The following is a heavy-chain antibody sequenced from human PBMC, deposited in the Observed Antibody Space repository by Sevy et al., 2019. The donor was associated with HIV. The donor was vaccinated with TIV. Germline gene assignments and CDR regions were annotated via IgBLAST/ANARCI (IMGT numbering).Heavy chain of an antibody. CDR1: GFTISKYF. CDR3: ARGDYYGSLYYFDY. V-gene: IGHV3-21*01. J-gene: IGHJ4*02. Sequence: GGSLRLSCAASGFTISKYFMNWVRQAPGKGLEWVSSISSGSSYIFYADSLKGRFTISRDNAKNSLYLHMNSLGAEDTAVYYCARGDYYGSLYYFDYWGPGTLVTVSS. CDR2: ISSGSSYI. D-gene: IGHD3-10*01.